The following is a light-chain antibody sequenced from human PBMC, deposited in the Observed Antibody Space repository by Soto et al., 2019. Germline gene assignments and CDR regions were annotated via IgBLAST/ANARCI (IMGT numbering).Light chain of an antibody. CDR1: QSISNW. CDR2: KTS. CDR3: QQYHTYWT. J-gene: IGKJ1*01. V-gene: IGKV1-5*03. Sequence: DIQMTQSPSTLSSSLGDRVTITFRASQSISNWLAWYQQKPGKAPKLLIYKTSSLESGVPSRFSGSGSGTDFTLTISSLQPDDFATYYCQQYHTYWTFGQGTKVDIK.